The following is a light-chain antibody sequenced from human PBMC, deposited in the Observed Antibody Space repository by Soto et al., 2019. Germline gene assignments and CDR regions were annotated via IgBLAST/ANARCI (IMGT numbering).Light chain of an antibody. J-gene: IGKJ2*01. CDR1: QSVLYSSNNKNY. V-gene: IGKV4-1*01. CDR3: QQYYSIPFT. CDR2: GAS. Sequence: DIVMTQSPDSLAVSLGERAAINCKSSQSVLYSSNNKNYLAWYQQKPGHPPKLLIYGASFRPSGVPDRFSGSGSGTDFTLTISSLQAEDVAVYYCQQYYSIPFTFGQGTKVDIK.